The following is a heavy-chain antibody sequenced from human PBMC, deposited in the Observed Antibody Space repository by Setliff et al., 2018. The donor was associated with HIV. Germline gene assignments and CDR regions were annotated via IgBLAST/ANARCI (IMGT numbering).Heavy chain of an antibody. CDR1: GYTFTNSR. CDR2: INPGDSDP. Sequence: PGESLKISCKGSGYTFTNSRIGWVRQMPGTGLEWMGIINPGDSDPKYSPTFQGQVTISADKSTSTAYLQLSNLKAPDSAIYYCVRHGRHCSGGTCYNSTPIDWYFDLWGRGTLVTVSS. CDR3: VRHGRHCSGGTCYNSTPIDWYFDL. V-gene: IGHV5-51*01. D-gene: IGHD2-15*01. J-gene: IGHJ2*01.